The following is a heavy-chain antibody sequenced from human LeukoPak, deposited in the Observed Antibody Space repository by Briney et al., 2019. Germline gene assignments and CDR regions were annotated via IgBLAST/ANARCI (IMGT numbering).Heavy chain of an antibody. CDR1: GGSITNFY. D-gene: IGHD3-9*01. Sequence: SETLSLTCTVSGGSITNFYWSWIRQPAGKGLEWIGRIYSSGTITYNPSLERRVSMSVDTSKNQFSLKLSSVTAADTAVYYCARGQEGGRYFDWPLGSYYYYMDVWGKGTTVTISS. CDR2: IYSSGTI. V-gene: IGHV4-4*07. CDR3: ARGQEGGRYFDWPLGSYYYYMDV. J-gene: IGHJ6*03.